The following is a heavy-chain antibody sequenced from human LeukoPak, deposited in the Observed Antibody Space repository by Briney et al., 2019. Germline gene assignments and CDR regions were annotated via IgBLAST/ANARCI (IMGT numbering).Heavy chain of an antibody. J-gene: IGHJ4*02. D-gene: IGHD6-6*01. CDR1: GFSFSGSA. Sequence: GGSLRLSCAASGFSFSGSAMHWVRQAPGKGLEWVSFISSSSSYIYYADSVKGRFTISRDNARNSLYLQMNSLRADDTAVYYCARGEWSSSPFDYWGQGTLVTVSS. CDR3: ARGEWSSSPFDY. CDR2: ISSSSSYI. V-gene: IGHV3-21*01.